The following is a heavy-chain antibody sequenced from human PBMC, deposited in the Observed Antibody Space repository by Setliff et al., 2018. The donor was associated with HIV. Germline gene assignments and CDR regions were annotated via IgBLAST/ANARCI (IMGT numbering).Heavy chain of an antibody. V-gene: IGHV5-51*01. Sequence: GESLKISCKASGFDFTKYWIGWVRQMPGKGLEWMGIVYGGDSDTRYNPSFEGQVTMSVDRSSTTAYLQWSRLKASDTAMYYCARDYLYYNLYNGSPVYGMDVWGQGTTVTVSS. CDR1: GFDFTKYW. D-gene: IGHD3-3*01. CDR3: ARDYLYYNLYNGSPVYGMDV. CDR2: VYGGDSDT. J-gene: IGHJ6*02.